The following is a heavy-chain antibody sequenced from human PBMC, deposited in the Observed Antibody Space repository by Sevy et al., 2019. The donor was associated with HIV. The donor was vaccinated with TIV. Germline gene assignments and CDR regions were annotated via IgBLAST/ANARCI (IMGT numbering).Heavy chain of an antibody. CDR1: GFTFSSSW. D-gene: IGHD3-16*01. V-gene: IGHV3-7*01. CDR3: AREPAYGAYDI. CDR2: INQDGSRK. Sequence: GESLKISCVASGFTFSSSWMTWVRQAPGKGPEYVANINQDGSRKDQLDSVKGRFTISRDNARNSLYLQMNGLRVEDTAMYYCAREPAYGAYDIWGQGAMVTVSS. J-gene: IGHJ3*02.